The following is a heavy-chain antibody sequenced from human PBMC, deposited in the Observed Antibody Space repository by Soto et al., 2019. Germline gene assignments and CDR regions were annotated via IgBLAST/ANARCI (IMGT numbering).Heavy chain of an antibody. CDR3: ARISYGSGYYYMDV. V-gene: IGHV2-70*11. Sequence: SGPTLVNPTQTLTLPCTFSVFSLSTSGMCVSWIRQPPGKALEWLARIDWDDDKYYSTSLKTRLTISKDTSKNQVVLTMTNMDPVDTATYYCARISYGSGYYYMDVWGKGTTVTVSS. D-gene: IGHD3-10*01. CDR1: VFSLSTSGMC. CDR2: IDWDDDK. J-gene: IGHJ6*03.